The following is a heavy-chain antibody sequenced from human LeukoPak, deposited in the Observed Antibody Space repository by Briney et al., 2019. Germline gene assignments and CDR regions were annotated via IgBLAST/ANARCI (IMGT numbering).Heavy chain of an antibody. CDR1: GGTFSSYA. CDR3: ASGFDDTQYYFDY. V-gene: IGHV1-69*05. D-gene: IGHD3-22*01. Sequence: AASVKVSCKASGGTFSSYAVSWVRQAPGQGLEWMGGINPIFGTANYPRKFQGRVTITTDESTSTAYMELSSLRSEDTAVYYCASGFDDTQYYFDYGGQGTLVTVSA. CDR2: INPIFGTA. J-gene: IGHJ4*02.